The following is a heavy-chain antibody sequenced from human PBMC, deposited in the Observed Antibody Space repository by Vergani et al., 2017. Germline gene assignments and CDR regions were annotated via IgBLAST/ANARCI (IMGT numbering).Heavy chain of an antibody. Sequence: EVQLVESGGGLVQPGRSLRLSCAASGFTFDDYAMHWVRQAPGKGLEWVSGISWNSGSIGYADSVMGRFTISRDNAKNSLYLQMNSLRAEDTALYYCAKDTSPAAMTSDYWGQGTLVTVSS. J-gene: IGHJ4*02. CDR2: ISWNSGSI. CDR3: AKDTSPAAMTSDY. V-gene: IGHV3-9*01. D-gene: IGHD2-2*01. CDR1: GFTFDDYA.